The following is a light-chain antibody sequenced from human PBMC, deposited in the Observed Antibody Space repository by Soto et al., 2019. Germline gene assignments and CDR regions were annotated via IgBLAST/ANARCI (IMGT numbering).Light chain of an antibody. V-gene: IGLV2-14*03. J-gene: IGLJ1*01. Sequence: QSVLTQPASVSGSPGQSITISCTGTSSDVGAYKYVSWYQQHPGKVPKLIIYGVSNRPSGVSNRFSGSKSGNTAFLTISELQPEDEADYYCSSFTGTTTLDVFGTGTKVTDL. CDR3: SSFTGTTTLDV. CDR2: GVS. CDR1: SSDVGAYKY.